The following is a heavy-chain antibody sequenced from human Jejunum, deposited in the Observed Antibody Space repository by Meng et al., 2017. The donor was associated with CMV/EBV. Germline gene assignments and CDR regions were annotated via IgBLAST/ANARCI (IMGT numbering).Heavy chain of an antibody. V-gene: IGHV4-4*07. J-gene: IGHJ4*02. CDR2: FYSSATY. CDR1: GGSINNYY. D-gene: IGHD1-26*01. CDR3: ARGPGASTREGFDH. Sequence: QVQLRGSGPGLVKPSETLSLTCTVSGGSINNYYWRWIRQSAGKGLEWIGRFYSSATYNYHPSLNSRVTMSLDTSKKQFSLILSSVTAADTARYYCARGPGASTREGFDHWGLGTLVTVSS.